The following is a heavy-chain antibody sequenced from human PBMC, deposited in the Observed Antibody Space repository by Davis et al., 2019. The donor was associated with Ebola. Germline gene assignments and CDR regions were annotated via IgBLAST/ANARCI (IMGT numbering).Heavy chain of an antibody. CDR3: ARDHWENWFDP. Sequence: GGSLRLSCAASWFTVSSNYMSWVRQAPGKGLEWVSAISGSGGSTYYADSVKGRFTISRDNSKNTLYLQMNSLRAEDTAVYYCARDHWENWFDPWGQGTLVTVSS. J-gene: IGHJ5*02. V-gene: IGHV3-23*01. CDR1: WFTVSSNY. CDR2: ISGSGGST. D-gene: IGHD1-26*01.